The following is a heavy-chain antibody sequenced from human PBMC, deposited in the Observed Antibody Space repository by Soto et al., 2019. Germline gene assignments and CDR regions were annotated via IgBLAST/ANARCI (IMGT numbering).Heavy chain of an antibody. CDR1: GLTVSSNY. J-gene: IGHJ4*02. D-gene: IGHD1-1*01. CDR2: IYSGGST. V-gene: IGHV3-53*01. Sequence: DVQLVESGGHLIQPGGSLRLSCAASGLTVSSNYMTWVRQAPGQGLEWVSVIYSGGSTYYADSVKGRFAISRDNSRNTVYLQMDSLRAEDTAVYYCARAYKWGEGYFDYWGRGTLVTVSS. CDR3: ARAYKWGEGYFDY.